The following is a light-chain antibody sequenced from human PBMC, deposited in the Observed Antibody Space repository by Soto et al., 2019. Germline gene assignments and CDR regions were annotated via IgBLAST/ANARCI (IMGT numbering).Light chain of an antibody. CDR2: RNN. J-gene: IGLJ3*02. CDR3: AAWDDSLSGDWV. V-gene: IGLV1-47*01. CDR1: SSNIGSHY. Sequence: QSVLTQPPSASGTPGQRVTISCSGSSSNIGSHYVYWYQQLPGTAPKLLIYRNNQRPSGVPDRFSGSKSGTSASLAISGLRSEDEADYYCAAWDDSLSGDWVFGGGTKVTVL.